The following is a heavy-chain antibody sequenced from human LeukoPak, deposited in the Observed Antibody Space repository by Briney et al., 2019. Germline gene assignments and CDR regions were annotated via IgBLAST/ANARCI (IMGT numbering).Heavy chain of an antibody. V-gene: IGHV4-39*01. CDR2: IYYSGST. D-gene: IGHD1-26*01. CDR3: ARRSGSYSAFDI. J-gene: IGHJ3*02. CDR1: GGSISSSSYY. Sequence: SETLSPTCTVSGGSISSSSYYWGWIRQPPGKGLEWIGSIYYSGSTYYNPSLKGRVTISVDTSKNQFSLKLSSVTAADTAVYYCARRSGSYSAFDIWGQGTMVTVSS.